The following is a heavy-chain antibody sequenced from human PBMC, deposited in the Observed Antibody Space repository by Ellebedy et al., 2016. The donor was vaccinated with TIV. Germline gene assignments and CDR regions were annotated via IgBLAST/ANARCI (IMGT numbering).Heavy chain of an antibody. D-gene: IGHD2-2*02. Sequence: SGPTLVXPTQTLTLTCTFSGFSLSTSGMCVSWIRQPPGKALEWLALIDWDDDKYYSTSLKTRLTISKDTSKNQVVLTMTNMDPVDTATYYCARPYCSSTSCYTFAFDIWGQGTMVTVSS. V-gene: IGHV2-70*01. CDR2: IDWDDDK. J-gene: IGHJ3*02. CDR1: GFSLSTSGMC. CDR3: ARPYCSSTSCYTFAFDI.